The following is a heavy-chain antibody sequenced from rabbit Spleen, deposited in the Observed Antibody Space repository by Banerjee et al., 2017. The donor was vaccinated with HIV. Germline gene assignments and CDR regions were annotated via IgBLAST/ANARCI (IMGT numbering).Heavy chain of an antibody. J-gene: IGHJ6*01. Sequence: QEQVVESGGGLVQPGGSLKLFCKASGFDFSNYGVSWVRQAPGKGLEWIACIAGSSSGFIYSATWAKGRFTCSKTSSTTVTLQMTSLTVADTANYFCARDTGSSFSSYGMDLWGQGTLVTVS. V-gene: IGHV1S45*01. CDR2: IAGSSSGFI. CDR3: ARDTGSSFSSYGMDL. D-gene: IGHD8-1*01. CDR1: GFDFSNYG.